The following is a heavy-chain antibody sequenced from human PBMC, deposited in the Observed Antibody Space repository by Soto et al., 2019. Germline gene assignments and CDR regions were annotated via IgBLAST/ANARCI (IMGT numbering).Heavy chain of an antibody. Sequence: ASVKVSCKASGYTFTGYYMHWVRQAPGQGLEWMGWINPNSGGTNYAQKFQGWVTMTRDTPISTAYMELSRLRSDDTAVYYCARDLKGECYHDGDYYGMDGWGQGTTVTVS. CDR2: INPNSGGT. J-gene: IGHJ6*02. CDR3: ARDLKGECYHDGDYYGMDG. CDR1: GYTFTGYY. V-gene: IGHV1-2*04. D-gene: IGHD2-15*01.